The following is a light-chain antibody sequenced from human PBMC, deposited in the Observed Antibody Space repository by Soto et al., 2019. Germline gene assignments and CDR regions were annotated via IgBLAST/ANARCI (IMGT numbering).Light chain of an antibody. Sequence: QSALTQPASVSGSPGQSITISCTGTSSDVGSYNLVSWYQQHPGKTPKLMIYEGSKRPSGVSNRFSGSKSGNTASLTISGRQAEEEAAYYCCSYGGSRTSVVFGGGTKLTVL. CDR3: CSYGGSRTSVV. CDR1: SSDVGSYNL. J-gene: IGLJ2*01. CDR2: EGS. V-gene: IGLV2-23*01.